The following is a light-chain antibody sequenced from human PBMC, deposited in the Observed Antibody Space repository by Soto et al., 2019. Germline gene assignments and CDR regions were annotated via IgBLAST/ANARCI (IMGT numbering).Light chain of an antibody. CDR2: KSS. CDR3: LQYFDYYRT. V-gene: IGKV1-5*03. CDR1: QIIYSW. J-gene: IGKJ1*01. Sequence: DIQMTQSPSTLSASVGDSVTITCRASQIIYSWLAWYQQKPGNAPKLLIYKSSTVERGVPSRFSGSGSETEVTLTINSLQPDDFATYYCLQYFDYYRTFGQGTKVEIK.